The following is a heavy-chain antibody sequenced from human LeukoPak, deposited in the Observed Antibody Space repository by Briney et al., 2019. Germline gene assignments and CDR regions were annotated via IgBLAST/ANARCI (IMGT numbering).Heavy chain of an antibody. J-gene: IGHJ4*02. CDR3: ARDRYGDDDFR. D-gene: IGHD4-17*01. CDR2: INSDGSIT. Sequence: PGGSLRLSCAASGFTFRTYWMHWVRQVPGKGLVWVSRINSDGSITSYADSVKGRFTISRDNADNTLYLQMNSLSAEDTAVYYCARDRYGDDDFRWGQGTLVTVSS. V-gene: IGHV3-74*01. CDR1: GFTFRTYW.